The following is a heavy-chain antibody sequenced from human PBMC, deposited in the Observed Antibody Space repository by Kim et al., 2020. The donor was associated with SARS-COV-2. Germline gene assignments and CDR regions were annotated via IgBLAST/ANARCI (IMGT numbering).Heavy chain of an antibody. CDR2: IIPIFGTA. CDR1: GGTFSSYA. J-gene: IGHJ4*02. V-gene: IGHV1-69*13. D-gene: IGHD5-12*01. Sequence: SVKVSCKASGGTFSSYAISWVRQAPGQGLEWMGGIIPIFGTANYAQKFQGRVTITADESTSTAYMELRSLRSEDTAVYYCATRSSRVATIEYYFDYWGQGTLVTVSS. CDR3: ATRSSRVATIEYYFDY.